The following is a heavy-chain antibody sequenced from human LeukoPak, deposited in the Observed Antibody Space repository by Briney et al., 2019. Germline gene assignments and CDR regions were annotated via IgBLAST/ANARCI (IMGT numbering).Heavy chain of an antibody. Sequence: SVKVSCKVSGYTLTELSMHWVRQAPGKGLEWMGGFDPEDGETIYAQEFQGRVTMTEDTSTDTAYMELSSLRSEDTAVYYCATRFPMVVAAIARNNWFDPWGQGTLVTVSS. D-gene: IGHD2-15*01. CDR1: GYTLTELS. CDR2: FDPEDGET. V-gene: IGHV1-24*01. J-gene: IGHJ5*02. CDR3: ATRFPMVVAAIARNNWFDP.